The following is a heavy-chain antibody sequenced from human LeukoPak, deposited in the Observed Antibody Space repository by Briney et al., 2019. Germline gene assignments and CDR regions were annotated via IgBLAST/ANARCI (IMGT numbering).Heavy chain of an antibody. CDR1: GGTFSSYA. J-gene: IGHJ3*02. V-gene: IGHV1-69*04. CDR2: IIPILGIA. CDR3: ARAPIRRPAFDI. Sequence: SVKVSCKASGGTFSSYAISWVRQAPGQGLEWMGRIIPILGIANYAQKFQGRVTITADKSTSTAYMELSSLRSEDTAVYYCARAPIRRPAFDIWGQGTMVTVSS.